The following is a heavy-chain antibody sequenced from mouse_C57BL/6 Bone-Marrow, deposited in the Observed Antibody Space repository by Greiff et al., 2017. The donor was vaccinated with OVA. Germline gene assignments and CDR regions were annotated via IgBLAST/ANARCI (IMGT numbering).Heavy chain of an antibody. J-gene: IGHJ4*01. D-gene: IGHD2-1*01. CDR3: AKEGYYGNYDYYAMDY. CDR2: IWRGGST. V-gene: IGHV2-5*01. Sequence: QVQLQQSGPGLVQPSQSLSITCTVSGFSLTSYGVHWVRQSPGKGLEWLGVIWRGGSTDFNAAFMSRLSITKDNSKSQVFFKMNSLQADDTAIYYCAKEGYYGNYDYYAMDYWGQGTSVTVSS. CDR1: GFSLTSYG.